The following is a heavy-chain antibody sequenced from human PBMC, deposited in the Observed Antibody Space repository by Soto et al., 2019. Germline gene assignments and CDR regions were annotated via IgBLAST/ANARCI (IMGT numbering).Heavy chain of an antibody. J-gene: IGHJ6*02. V-gene: IGHV1-24*01. CDR1: RYTLTELS. Sequence: AAVHVSCKGSRYTLTELSMHWVRQAPLKALELMGGFDPEDGETIYAQKFQGRVTMTEDTSTDTAYMELSSLRSEDTAVYYCATISCSSTSCYPYYYYGMDVWGQGTTVTVSS. CDR2: FDPEDGET. CDR3: ATISCSSTSCYPYYYYGMDV. D-gene: IGHD2-2*01.